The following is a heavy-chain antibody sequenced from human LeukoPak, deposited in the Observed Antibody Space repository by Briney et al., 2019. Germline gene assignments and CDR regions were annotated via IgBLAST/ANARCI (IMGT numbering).Heavy chain of an antibody. CDR1: GGTFTSYA. CDR2: IIPILGIA. J-gene: IGHJ6*02. Sequence: ASVKVSCKASGGTFTSYAISWVRQPPGQGLEWMGRIIPILGIANYAQKFQGRVTITADKSTSTAYMELSSLRSEDTAVYYCAREEQLVLSRVYGMDVWGQGTTVTVSS. V-gene: IGHV1-69*04. CDR3: AREEQLVLSRVYGMDV. D-gene: IGHD6-13*01.